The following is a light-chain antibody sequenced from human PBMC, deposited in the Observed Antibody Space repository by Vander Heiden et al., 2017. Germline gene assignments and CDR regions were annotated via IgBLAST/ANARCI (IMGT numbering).Light chain of an antibody. CDR2: TSS. Sequence: ENQMIEPSPSPSASVGDRETNTCWASKRISNYLAWYQQRPGKVPKLLIYTSSSLQSGVPSRFSGRASGTDFTLTIIGQQPEVVATYYCRNYNIAPWTFGQGTKVEIK. CDR1: KRISNY. V-gene: IGKV1-27*01. J-gene: IGKJ1*01. CDR3: RNYNIAPWT.